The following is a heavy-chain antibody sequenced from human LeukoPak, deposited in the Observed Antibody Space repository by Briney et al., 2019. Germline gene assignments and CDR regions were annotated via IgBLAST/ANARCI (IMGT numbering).Heavy chain of an antibody. CDR2: FYYSGST. CDR3: ASGPSQGAFDI. J-gene: IGHJ3*02. CDR1: GGSVRSGSYH. V-gene: IGHV4-61*01. Sequence: PSQTLSLTCTVSGGSVRSGSYHCGWIPQPPGKGLEWVGSFYYSGSTNYNPSLKSRVSLSLNTSQNQFSPKLRAVSAADTAVFFCASGPSQGAFDIWGQGTMVTVSS.